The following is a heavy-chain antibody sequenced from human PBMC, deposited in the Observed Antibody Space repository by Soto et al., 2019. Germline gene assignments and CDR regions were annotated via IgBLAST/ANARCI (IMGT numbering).Heavy chain of an antibody. CDR1: GFTFSSYA. V-gene: IGHV3-23*01. Sequence: LWLACAASGFTFSSYAMSCVRKAPGKGLEWVAASSVIGVITYYADSVDVRFPISRDNSKNTLYLQMNSLRAEDTPVYYCPKDLRYFCSGRTCYENHXWVQGTLVPVSX. CDR2: SSVIGVIT. J-gene: IGHJ4*02. D-gene: IGHD2-15*01. CDR3: PKDLRYFCSGRTCYENHX.